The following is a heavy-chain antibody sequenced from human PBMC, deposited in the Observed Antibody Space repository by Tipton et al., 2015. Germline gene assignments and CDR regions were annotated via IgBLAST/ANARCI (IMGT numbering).Heavy chain of an antibody. Sequence: TLSLTCSISAGSISTYYWSWIRQPAGKGLEWSGRIFTSGTTNYNPSLKSRVAISVDGSKNQFSLELKSVTAADTAMYYCARGDVAAAGTFDFWGQGTLVTVSS. D-gene: IGHD2-15*01. CDR2: IFTSGTT. CDR1: AGSISTYY. J-gene: IGHJ4*02. CDR3: ARGDVAAAGTFDF. V-gene: IGHV4-4*07.